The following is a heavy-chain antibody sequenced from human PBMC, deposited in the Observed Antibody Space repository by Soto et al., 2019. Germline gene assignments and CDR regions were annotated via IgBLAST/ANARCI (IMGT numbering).Heavy chain of an antibody. J-gene: IGHJ4*02. CDR2: IRSKANSYAT. CDR1: GFTFSGSA. CDR3: TSYYYGSGSLGNTN. Sequence: GGSLRLSCAASGFTFSGSAMHWVRQASGKGLEWVGRIRSKANSYATAYAASGKGRFTIPRDDSKNTAYLQMNSRKTEDTAGYYCTSYYYGSGSLGNTNWGQGTLVTVSS. V-gene: IGHV3-73*01. D-gene: IGHD3-10*01.